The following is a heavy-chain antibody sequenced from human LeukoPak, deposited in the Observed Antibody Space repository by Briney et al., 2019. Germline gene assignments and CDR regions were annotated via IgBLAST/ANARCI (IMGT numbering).Heavy chain of an antibody. V-gene: IGHV4-31*03. Sequence: PSETLSLTCTVSGGSISSGGYYWSWIRQHPGKGLEWTGYIYYSGSTYYNPSLKSRVTISVDTSKNQFSLKLSSVTAADTVVYYCARHTVTQGALGYWGQGTLVTVSS. CDR3: ARHTVTQGALGY. CDR2: IYYSGST. D-gene: IGHD4-17*01. CDR1: GGSISSGGYY. J-gene: IGHJ4*02.